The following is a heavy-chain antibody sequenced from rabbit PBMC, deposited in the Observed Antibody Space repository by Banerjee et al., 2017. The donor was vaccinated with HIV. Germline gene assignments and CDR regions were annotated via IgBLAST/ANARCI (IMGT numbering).Heavy chain of an antibody. V-gene: IGHV1S47*01. CDR2: TYPDYGTT. J-gene: IGHJ3*01. Sequence: QEQLKETGGGLVQPGGSLTLSCKASGIDFSTYGISWVRQAPGKGLEWIAYTYPDYGTTDYASWVNGRFTISIDNAQNTVFLRMTSLTAADTATYFCARDTYTYDYPDDGYTMLTRLDLWGPGTLVTVS. D-gene: IGHD6-1*01. CDR3: ARDTYTYDYPDDGYTMLTRLDL. CDR1: GIDFSTYG.